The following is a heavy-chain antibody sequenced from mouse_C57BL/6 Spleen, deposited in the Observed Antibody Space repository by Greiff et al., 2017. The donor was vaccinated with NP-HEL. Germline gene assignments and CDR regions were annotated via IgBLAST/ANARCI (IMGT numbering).Heavy chain of an antibody. J-gene: IGHJ4*01. CDR2: INPNNGGT. V-gene: IGHV1-26*01. CDR3: ARRGYGGYAMDY. D-gene: IGHD1-1*01. Sequence: EVQLQQSGPELVKPGASVKISCKASGYTFTDYYMNWVKQSHGKSLEWIGDINPNNGGTSYNQKFKGKATLTVDKSSSTAYMELRSLTSEDSAVYYCARRGYGGYAMDYWGQGTSVTVSS. CDR1: GYTFTDYY.